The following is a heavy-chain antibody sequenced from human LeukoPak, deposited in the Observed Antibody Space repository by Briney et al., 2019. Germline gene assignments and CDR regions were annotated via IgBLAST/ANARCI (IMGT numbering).Heavy chain of an antibody. CDR3: ARDGFNFADAFDA. V-gene: IGHV4-39*02. J-gene: IGHJ3*01. Sequence: SETLSLTCTVSGGSISSSSYYWGWIRQPPGKGLEWIGSIYYSGSTYYNPSLKSRVTISVDTSKNQFTLKLSSVTAADTAVYYCARDGFNFADAFDAWGQGTLVTVSS. CDR2: IYYSGST. D-gene: IGHD5-24*01. CDR1: GGSISSSSYY.